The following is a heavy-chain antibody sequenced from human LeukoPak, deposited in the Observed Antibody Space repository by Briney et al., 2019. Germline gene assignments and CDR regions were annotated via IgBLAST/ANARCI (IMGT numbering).Heavy chain of an antibody. D-gene: IGHD3-22*01. Sequence: GGSLRLSCAASGFTFDDYAMHWVRQAPGKGLEWVSLISWDGGSTYYADSVKGRFTISRDNSKNSLYLQMNSLRAEDTALYYCAKGVYYYDSSGPLGYWGQGTLVTVSS. J-gene: IGHJ4*02. V-gene: IGHV3-43D*03. CDR3: AKGVYYYDSSGPLGY. CDR1: GFTFDDYA. CDR2: ISWDGGST.